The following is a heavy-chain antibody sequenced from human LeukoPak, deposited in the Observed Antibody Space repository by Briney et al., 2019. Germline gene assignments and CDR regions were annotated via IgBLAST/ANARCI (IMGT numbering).Heavy chain of an antibody. V-gene: IGHV1-2*02. Sequence: ASVKVSCKASGYTFTGYYMHWVRQAPGQGLEWMGWINPNSGGTNYAQKFQGRVTMTRYTSISTAYMELSRLRSDDTAVYYCARAYEYCSGGSCYSWFDPWGQGTLVTVSS. D-gene: IGHD2-15*01. CDR3: ARAYEYCSGGSCYSWFDP. CDR2: INPNSGGT. J-gene: IGHJ5*02. CDR1: GYTFTGYY.